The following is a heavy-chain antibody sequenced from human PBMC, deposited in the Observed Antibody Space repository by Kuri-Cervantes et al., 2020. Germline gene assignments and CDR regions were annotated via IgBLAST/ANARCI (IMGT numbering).Heavy chain of an antibody. Sequence: ASVKVSCKASGGTFSSYAISWVRQAPGQGLEWMGWISAYNGNTNYAQKLQGRVTMTTDTSTSTAYMELRSLRSDDTAVYYCARHDRSGYYYDFDCWGQGTLVTVSS. V-gene: IGHV1-18*01. D-gene: IGHD3-22*01. CDR2: ISAYNGNT. CDR3: ARHDRSGYYYDFDC. J-gene: IGHJ4*02. CDR1: GGTFSSYA.